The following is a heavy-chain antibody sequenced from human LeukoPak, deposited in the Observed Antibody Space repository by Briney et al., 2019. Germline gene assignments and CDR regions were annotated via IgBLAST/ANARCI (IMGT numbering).Heavy chain of an antibody. Sequence: SETLSLTCAVSGGSISSSNWWSWVRQPPGKGLEWIGEIYHSGSTNYNPSLKSRVTISVDTAKNQFSLKLSSVTAADTAVYYCARPTYYYGSGSYYRYFQHWGQGTLVTVSS. CDR1: GGSISSSNW. CDR2: IYHSGST. D-gene: IGHD3-10*01. V-gene: IGHV4-4*02. J-gene: IGHJ1*01. CDR3: ARPTYYYGSGSYYRYFQH.